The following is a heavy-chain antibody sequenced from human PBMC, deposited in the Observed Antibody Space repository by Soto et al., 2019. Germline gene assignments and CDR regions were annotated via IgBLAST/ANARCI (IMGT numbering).Heavy chain of an antibody. CDR2: IYHSGST. V-gene: IGHV4-30-2*01. D-gene: IGHD3-10*01. CDR3: ARGRGPTSPPD. CDR1: AGSISSGGYS. Sequence: QLQLQESGSGLVKPSQTLSLTCAVSAGSISSGGYSWSWIWQPPGKGLEWIGYIYHSGSTYYNPPLNSRVTISVDRSTNQFPLKMSTVTAANTAVYYCARGRGPTSPPDWGQGTLVTVSS. J-gene: IGHJ4*02.